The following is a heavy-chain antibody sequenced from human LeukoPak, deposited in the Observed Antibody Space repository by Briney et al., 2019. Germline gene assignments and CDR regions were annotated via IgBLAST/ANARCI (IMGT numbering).Heavy chain of an antibody. V-gene: IGHV4-59*01. Sequence: PSETLSLTCTVSGGSMSGFFWTWIRQPPGKELEWIGSIYYSGSSTKYNPSLESRVTVSVDTSKSQFFLKLNSATAADTAVYFCARTSRHYYGSGTNLTPWPAGMDVWGQGTTVTVSS. CDR1: GGSMSGFF. CDR3: ARTSRHYYGSGTNLTPWPAGMDV. J-gene: IGHJ6*02. D-gene: IGHD3-10*01. CDR2: IYYSGSST.